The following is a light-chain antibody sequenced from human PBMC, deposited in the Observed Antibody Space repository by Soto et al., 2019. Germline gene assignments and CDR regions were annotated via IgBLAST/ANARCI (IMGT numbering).Light chain of an antibody. Sequence: DIQMTQSPSTLSASVGDRVTIASRAGRSISGWLAWYQQKPGKVPELLIFDASSLKSGVPSRFSGSGSGTEFTLTISRLQPDDVATYYCLQYSSHSWTFGQGTKV. CDR2: DAS. V-gene: IGKV1-5*01. CDR3: LQYSSHSWT. J-gene: IGKJ1*01. CDR1: RSISGW.